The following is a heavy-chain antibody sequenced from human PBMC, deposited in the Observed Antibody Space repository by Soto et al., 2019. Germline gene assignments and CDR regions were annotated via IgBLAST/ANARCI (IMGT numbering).Heavy chain of an antibody. Sequence: QVQLVQSGAEVKKPGSSVKVSCKASGGTFSSYAISWVRQAPGQGLEWMGGIIPIFGTANYAQKFQGRVTITGGESTSTASMELSSLRSEDTAVYYCASSLIAAGPRYFGMDRWGQGATVTVSS. CDR2: IIPIFGTA. V-gene: IGHV1-69*12. D-gene: IGHD6-13*01. CDR3: ASSLIAAGPRYFGMDR. J-gene: IGHJ6*02. CDR1: GGTFSSYA.